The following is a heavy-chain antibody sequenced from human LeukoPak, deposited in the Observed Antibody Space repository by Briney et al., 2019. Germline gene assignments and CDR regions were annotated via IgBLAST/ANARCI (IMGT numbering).Heavy chain of an antibody. CDR3: ARDSETYYDSSLDH. Sequence: GGSLRPSCAASGFTFSNYAMHWVRQAPGKGLEWVAVIWYDGSNKYYADSVKGRFTISRDNSMNTLFLQMNSLRAEDTALYYCARDSETYYDSSLDHWGQGTLVTVSS. CDR1: GFTFSNYA. J-gene: IGHJ4*02. D-gene: IGHD3-22*01. V-gene: IGHV3-33*01. CDR2: IWYDGSNK.